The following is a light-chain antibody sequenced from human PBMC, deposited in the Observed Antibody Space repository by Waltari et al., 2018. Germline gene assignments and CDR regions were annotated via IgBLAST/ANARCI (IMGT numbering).Light chain of an antibody. V-gene: IGKV1-5*03. CDR1: QRISNW. Sequence: DIQMTQSPSTLSASLGERVTITCRASQRISNWLAWYQQKPGKAPKLLIYKASSLESGVPSRFSGSGSGTEFTLTISSLQPDDFAIYSCQQYNTCPATFGQGTKVEIK. CDR2: KAS. J-gene: IGKJ1*01. CDR3: QQYNTCPAT.